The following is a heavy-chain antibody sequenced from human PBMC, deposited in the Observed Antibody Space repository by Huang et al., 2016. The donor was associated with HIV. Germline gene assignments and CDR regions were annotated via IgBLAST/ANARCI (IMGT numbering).Heavy chain of an antibody. J-gene: IGHJ4*02. CDR3: ARVPPGYGGNSYLDY. D-gene: IGHD2-21*02. CDR2: LLCCGST. V-gene: IGHV3-53*01. CDR1: GFTVSNNY. Sequence: EVQLVESGGGLIQPGGSLRLSCAASGFTVSNNYMTWVRQAPGKGRGWVSVLLCCGSTAYADSVKGRFTISRDKSKNTLFLQMNSLRAEDTAVYYCARVPPGYGGNSYLDYWGQGTLVTVSS.